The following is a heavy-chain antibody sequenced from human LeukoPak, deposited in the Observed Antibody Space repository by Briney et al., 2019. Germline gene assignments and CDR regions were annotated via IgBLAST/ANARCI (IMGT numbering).Heavy chain of an antibody. J-gene: IGHJ4*02. V-gene: IGHV1-69*13. CDR2: IIPIFGTA. Sequence: ASVKVSCKASGGTFSSYDISWVRQAPGQGLEWMGGIIPIFGTANYAQKFQGRVTITADESTSTAYMELSSLRSEDTAVYYCARELRYYDSSGYYYGYWGQGTLVTVSS. CDR1: GGTFSSYD. D-gene: IGHD3-22*01. CDR3: ARELRYYDSSGYYYGY.